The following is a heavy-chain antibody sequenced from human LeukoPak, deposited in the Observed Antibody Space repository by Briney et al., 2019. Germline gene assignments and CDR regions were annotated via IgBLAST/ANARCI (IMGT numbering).Heavy chain of an antibody. V-gene: IGHV3-53*01. J-gene: IGHJ4*02. Sequence: GGSLRLSCAASGLTVNNNYMNWVRQAPGKGLEWVSALYIGGNTYYADSVRGRFTISRDNSKNTLYLQMNSLRAEDTAIYYCMTAAGYNFGQYWGQGTLVTVSS. CDR1: GLTVNNNY. D-gene: IGHD5-18*01. CDR3: MTAAGYNFGQY. CDR2: LYIGGNT.